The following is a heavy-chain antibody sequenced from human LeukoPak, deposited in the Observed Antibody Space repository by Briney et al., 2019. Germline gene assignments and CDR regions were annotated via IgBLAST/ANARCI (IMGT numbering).Heavy chain of an antibody. D-gene: IGHD6-13*01. V-gene: IGHV1-2*02. CDR2: LNPDSGGT. Sequence: ASVKVSCKASGYTFNSYGISWVRQAPGQGLEWVGWLNPDSGGTNFAQSFQGRVTMTRDTSISTAYMELSRLRSDDTAVYYCATGGILAAGTLDYWGQGTLVTVSS. CDR1: GYTFNSYG. J-gene: IGHJ4*02. CDR3: ATGGILAAGTLDY.